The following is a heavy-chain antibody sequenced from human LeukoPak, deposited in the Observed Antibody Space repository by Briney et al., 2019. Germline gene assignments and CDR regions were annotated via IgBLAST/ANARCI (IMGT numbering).Heavy chain of an antibody. CDR2: ITGSGGSI. Sequence: PGGSLRLSCAASGFTFRLYVMTWVRQAPGKGLEWVSAITGSGGSIYYADSVKGRFTISRDNSKNTVDLQMNSLRVEDTAVYYGARNFIWYFDYWGRGSPVTVSS. CDR1: GFTFRLYV. V-gene: IGHV3-23*01. D-gene: IGHD3-3*01. J-gene: IGHJ2*01. CDR3: ARNFIWYFDY.